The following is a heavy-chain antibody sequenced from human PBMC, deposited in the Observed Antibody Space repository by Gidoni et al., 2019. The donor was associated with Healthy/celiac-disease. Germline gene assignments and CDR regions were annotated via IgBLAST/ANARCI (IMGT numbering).Heavy chain of an antibody. CDR2: LNHFGSA. CDR1: GGSFSAYY. Sequence: QVQLQQRGAGLLKPSETLSLTCAVYGGSFSAYYWGWIRQPPGRGLKWIGELNHFGSATYNPSLKSRVTISVDTSKNQFSLKLSSVTAADTAVYYCARGKLQYPARNSRFDPWGQGTLVTVSS. J-gene: IGHJ5*02. V-gene: IGHV4-34*01. D-gene: IGHD2-15*01. CDR3: ARGKLQYPARNSRFDP.